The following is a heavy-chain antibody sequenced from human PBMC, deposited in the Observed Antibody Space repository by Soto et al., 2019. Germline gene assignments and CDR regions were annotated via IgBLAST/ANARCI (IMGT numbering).Heavy chain of an antibody. CDR2: IYYSGST. J-gene: IGHJ5*02. Sequence: PSETLSLTCTVSGGSISIYYWSWIRQPPGKGLEWIGYIYYSGSTNYNPSLKSRVTISVDTSKNQFSLKLSSVTAADTAVYYCARVGIHSSGLTGNWFDPWGQGTLVTVSS. CDR3: ARVGIHSSGLTGNWFDP. D-gene: IGHD6-19*01. V-gene: IGHV4-59*01. CDR1: GGSISIYY.